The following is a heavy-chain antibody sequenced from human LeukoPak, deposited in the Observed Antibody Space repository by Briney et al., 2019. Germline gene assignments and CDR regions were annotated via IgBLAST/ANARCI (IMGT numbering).Heavy chain of an antibody. CDR1: GGSFSGYY. CDR3: AGSPGYDFWSGYYRTYGMDV. CDR2: INGGVGNT. D-gene: IGHD3-3*01. V-gene: IGHV3-11*01. Sequence: LSLTCAVYGGSFSGYYWSWVRQAPGKGLEWVSTINGGVGNTSYADSVKGRFTISRDNAKNSLYLQMNSLRAEDTAVYYCAGSPGYDFWSGYYRTYGMDVWGQGTTVTVSS. J-gene: IGHJ6*02.